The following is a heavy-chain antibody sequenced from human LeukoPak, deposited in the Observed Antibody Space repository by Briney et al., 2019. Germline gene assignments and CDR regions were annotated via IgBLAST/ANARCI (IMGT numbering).Heavy chain of an antibody. CDR2: INPNSGDT. D-gene: IGHD2/OR15-2a*01. J-gene: IGHJ5*02. Sequence: GASVKVSCKASGYTFTAYYIHWVRQAPGEGLEWMGWINPNSGDTNYAQKFQGRVTLDTDTSIPTAYMEVTSLRSDDTAIYFCARDPFTRGNWFEPWGQGTLVTVSS. CDR3: ARDPFTRGNWFEP. CDR1: GYTFTAYY. V-gene: IGHV1-2*02.